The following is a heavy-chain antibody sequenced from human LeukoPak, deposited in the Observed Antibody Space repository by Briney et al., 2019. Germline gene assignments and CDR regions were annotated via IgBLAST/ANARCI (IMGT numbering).Heavy chain of an antibody. J-gene: IGHJ5*02. CDR3: ARGDLMAYYDFWSGYYLT. CDR1: GGTFSSYA. V-gene: IGHV1-69*05. D-gene: IGHD3-3*01. Sequence: SVKVSCKASGGTFSSYAISWVRQAPGQGLEWMGGIIPIFGTANYAQKFQGRVTITTDESTSTAYMELSSLRSEDTAVYYCARGDLMAYYDFWSGYYLTWGQGTLVTVSS. CDR2: IIPIFGTA.